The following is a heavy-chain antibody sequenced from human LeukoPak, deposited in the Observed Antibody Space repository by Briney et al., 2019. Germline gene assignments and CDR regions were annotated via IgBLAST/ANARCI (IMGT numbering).Heavy chain of an antibody. D-gene: IGHD6-19*01. Sequence: SETLSLTCTVSGDSISSTSYYWGWIRQPPGKGLEWIGSIYYSGRTYYNPSLKSRVTISVDTSKNQFSLKLSSVTAADTAVYYCARQEALSSGPGGTNYWGQGTLVTVSS. J-gene: IGHJ4*02. CDR1: GDSISSTSYY. V-gene: IGHV4-39*01. CDR3: ARQEALSSGPGGTNY. CDR2: IYYSGRT.